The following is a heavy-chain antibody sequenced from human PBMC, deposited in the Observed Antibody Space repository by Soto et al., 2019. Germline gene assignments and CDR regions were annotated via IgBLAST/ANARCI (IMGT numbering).Heavy chain of an antibody. V-gene: IGHV4-39*01. Sequence: TSETLSLTCTVSGGSISSSSYYWGWIRQPPGKGLEWVGSIYYSGSTYYNPSLKSRVTISVDTFKNQFSLKLSSVTAADTAVYYCARRRDSNYYYYGMDVWGQGTTVTVSS. J-gene: IGHJ6*02. D-gene: IGHD4-4*01. CDR1: GGSISSSSYY. CDR2: IYYSGST. CDR3: ARRRDSNYYYYGMDV.